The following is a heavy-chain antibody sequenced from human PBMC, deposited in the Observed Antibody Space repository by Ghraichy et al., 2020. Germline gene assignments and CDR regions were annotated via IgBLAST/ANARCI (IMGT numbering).Heavy chain of an antibody. CDR3: AKVVRDIVVVTAPYFDY. CDR1: GFTFSSYA. D-gene: IGHD2-21*02. Sequence: GGSLRLSCAASGFTFSSYAMSWVRQAPGKGLEWVSAISGSGGSTYYADSVKGRFTISRDNSKNTLYLQMNSLRAEDTAVYYCAKVVRDIVVVTAPYFDYWGQGTLVTVSS. J-gene: IGHJ4*02. CDR2: ISGSGGST. V-gene: IGHV3-23*01.